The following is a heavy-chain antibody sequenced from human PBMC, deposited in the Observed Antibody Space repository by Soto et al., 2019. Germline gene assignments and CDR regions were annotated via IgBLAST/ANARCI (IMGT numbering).Heavy chain of an antibody. D-gene: IGHD6-19*01. CDR1: GFTFDDYA. V-gene: IGHV3-9*01. CDR2: ISWNSGSI. CDR3: SKASGARRAVAASPYYFGY. J-gene: IGHJ4*02. Sequence: EVQLVESGGGLVQPGRSLRLSCAASGFTFDDYAMHWVRQAPGKGLEWVSGISWNSGSIGYADSVKGRFTISRDNAKNSLYLEMNSLRAEDTALYSCSKASGARRAVAASPYYFGYWGQGTLVTVSS.